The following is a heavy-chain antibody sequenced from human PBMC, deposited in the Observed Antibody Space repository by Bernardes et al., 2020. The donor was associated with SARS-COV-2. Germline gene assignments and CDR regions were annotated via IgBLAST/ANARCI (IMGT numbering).Heavy chain of an antibody. CDR1: GGSISSSNYD. CDR3: AGSSCGIDCYIGGLRSWDYGMDV. J-gene: IGHJ6*02. Sequence: SETRSLTCTVSGGSISSSNYDWGWLRQPPGKGLEWIGSIYSSGSSYYNPSRQSRVRASVDTSKNQFSLRLSFVTAADTAVYYCAGSSCGIDCYIGGLRSWDYGMDVWGQGTTVTVSS. D-gene: IGHD2-21*01. CDR2: IYSSGSS. V-gene: IGHV4-39*01.